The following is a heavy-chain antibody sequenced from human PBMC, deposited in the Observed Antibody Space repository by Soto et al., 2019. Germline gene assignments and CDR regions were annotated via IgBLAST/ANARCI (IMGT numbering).Heavy chain of an antibody. CDR1: GFSLSTSGVG. Sequence: QITVKESGPTLVNPTQTLTLTCTFSGFSLSTSGVGLGWIRQPPGQALEWLALIYWDDDKPYSPSLKSRLTITKNPSKNQDVLTMTNMDPVDPVTYDCAHSEVVAAAKRRLRFDPSGQGILVTVSS. D-gene: IGHD2-15*01. J-gene: IGHJ5*02. V-gene: IGHV2-5*02. CDR2: IYWDDDK. CDR3: AHSEVVAAAKRRLRFDP.